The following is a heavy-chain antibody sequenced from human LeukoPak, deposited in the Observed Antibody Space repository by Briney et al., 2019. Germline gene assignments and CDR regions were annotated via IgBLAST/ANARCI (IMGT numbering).Heavy chain of an antibody. Sequence: NPSETLSLTCTVSGGSISSSSYYWGWIRQPPGKGLEWIGSIYYSGSTYYNPSLKSRVTISVDTSKNQFSLKLSSVTAADTAVYYCARRDSRDAFDIWGQGTMVTVSS. CDR1: GGSISSSSYY. J-gene: IGHJ3*02. D-gene: IGHD6-13*01. CDR3: ARRDSRDAFDI. CDR2: IYYSGST. V-gene: IGHV4-39*01.